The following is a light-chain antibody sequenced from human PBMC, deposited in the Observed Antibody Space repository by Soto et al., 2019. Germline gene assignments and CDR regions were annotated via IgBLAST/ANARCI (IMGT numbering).Light chain of an antibody. Sequence: EIVLTQSPGTLSLSPGKRATLSCRASQSISSSYLAWYQHRPGQAPRLLIYGASSRATGIPDRFSGSGSGTEFTLTISRLEPEDFAVYYCQQYGSSSWTFGQGTKVEIK. J-gene: IGKJ1*01. CDR3: QQYGSSSWT. V-gene: IGKV3-20*01. CDR2: GAS. CDR1: QSISSSY.